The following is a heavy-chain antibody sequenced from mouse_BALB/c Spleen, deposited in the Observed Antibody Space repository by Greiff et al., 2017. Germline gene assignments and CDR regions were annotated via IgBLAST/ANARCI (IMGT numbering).Heavy chain of an antibody. D-gene: IGHD2-1*01. V-gene: IGHV5-17*02. CDR2: ISSGSSTI. J-gene: IGHJ1*01. CDR1: GFTFSSFG. CDR3: AKYYGNYGDWYFDV. Sequence: VQLKESGGGLVQPGGSRKLSCAASGFTFSSFGMHWVRQAPEKGLEWVAYISSGSSTIYYADTVKGRFTISRDNPKNTLFLQMTSLRSEDTAMYYCAKYYGNYGDWYFDVWGAGTTVTVSS.